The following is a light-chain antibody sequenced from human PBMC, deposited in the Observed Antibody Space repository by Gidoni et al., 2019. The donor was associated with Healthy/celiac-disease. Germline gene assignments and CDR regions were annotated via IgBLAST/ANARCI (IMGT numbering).Light chain of an antibody. Sequence: EIVLTQSPATLSLSPGERATLCCRASQCVSSYLAWYQQKPVQARRLLIYDASNRATGIPARFSGSGSGTDFTLTISSLGPEDFAVYYCQQRSNWLQTFGQGTKVEIK. V-gene: IGKV3-11*01. CDR2: DAS. J-gene: IGKJ1*01. CDR3: QQRSNWLQT. CDR1: QCVSSY.